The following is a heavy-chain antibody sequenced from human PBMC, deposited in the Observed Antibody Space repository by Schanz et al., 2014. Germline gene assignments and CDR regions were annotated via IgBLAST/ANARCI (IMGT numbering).Heavy chain of an antibody. CDR3: AKTPREYCNYDNCPNWFDS. V-gene: IGHV3-23*01. CDR1: GLIFSNYV. CDR2: IGTSGGT. Sequence: EVQLLESGGGLVQPGGSLKLSCAASGLIFSNYVMSWVRQAPGKGLEWVSTIGTSGGTNYAESVKGRFTISRDNSKNTLYLQRNSLRAEDTAVYYCAKTPREYCNYDNCPNWFDSWGQGTLVTASS. J-gene: IGHJ5*01. D-gene: IGHD2-15*01.